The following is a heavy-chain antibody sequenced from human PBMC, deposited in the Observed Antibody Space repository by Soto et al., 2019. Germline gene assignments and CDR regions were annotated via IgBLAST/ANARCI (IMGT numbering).Heavy chain of an antibody. CDR2: IIPIFGTA. CDR1: GGTFSSDA. J-gene: IGHJ6*02. V-gene: IGHV1-69*01. Sequence: QVQLVQSGAEVKKPGSSVKVSCKASGGTFSSDAISWVRQAPGQGLEWMGGIIPIFGTANYAQKFQGRVTITADASTKKEYMGLSSQRPEDTAVYYCARVVREWLATPHYYYYGMDVWGQGSTVTVSS. CDR3: ARVVREWLATPHYYYYGMDV. D-gene: IGHD6-19*01.